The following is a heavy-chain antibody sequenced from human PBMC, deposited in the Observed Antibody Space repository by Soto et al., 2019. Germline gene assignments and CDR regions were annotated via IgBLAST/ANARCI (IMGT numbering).Heavy chain of an antibody. J-gene: IGHJ4*02. CDR1: GLTVSSNY. Sequence: GGSLRLSCAASGLTVSSNYMSWVRQAPGKGLEWVSVIYSGGSTYYADSVKGRFTISRDNSKNTLYLQMNSLRAEDTAVYYCAREGPLAVGARYYFDYWGQGTLVTVSS. D-gene: IGHD1-26*01. CDR2: IYSGGST. CDR3: AREGPLAVGARYYFDY. V-gene: IGHV3-53*01.